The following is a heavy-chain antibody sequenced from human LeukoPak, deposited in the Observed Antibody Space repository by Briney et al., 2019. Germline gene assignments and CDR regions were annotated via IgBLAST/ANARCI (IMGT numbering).Heavy chain of an antibody. Sequence: SETLSLTCSVSSGFITAYYWSWIRQPPGKGLEWIGYVYYSGSTEYNPSLRSRVTISLDMSTHQFSLNLTSVTAEDTAVYFCARYGHSPFFDYWGQGTLVIVSS. D-gene: IGHD4-17*01. V-gene: IGHV4-59*01. J-gene: IGHJ4*02. CDR3: ARYGHSPFFDY. CDR1: SGFITAYY. CDR2: VYYSGST.